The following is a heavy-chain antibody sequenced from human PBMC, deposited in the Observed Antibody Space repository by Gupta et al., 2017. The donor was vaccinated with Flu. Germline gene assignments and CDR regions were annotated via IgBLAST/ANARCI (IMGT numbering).Heavy chain of an antibody. V-gene: IGHV3-23*01. D-gene: IGHD6-13*01. CDR2: IAAAGDRT. Sequence: EVQLLESGGGLVQPGGSMRLSCAVSGLTFSDYAMNRVRQAPGKGLEWVSSIAAAGDRTYYADSVMGRFTISRDNSKNTLYLQMTSLRGDDTALYYCAKDRSGNPAIDYWGQGTLVTVSA. J-gene: IGHJ4*02. CDR3: AKDRSGNPAIDY. CDR1: GLTFSDYA.